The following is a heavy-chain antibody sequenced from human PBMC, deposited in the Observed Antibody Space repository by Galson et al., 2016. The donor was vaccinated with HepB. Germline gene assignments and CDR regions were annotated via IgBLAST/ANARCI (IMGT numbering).Heavy chain of an antibody. V-gene: IGHV3-21*01. CDR3: ARGFFDNTGHPGYFQH. CDR2: SSRNGSFI. D-gene: IGHD3-22*01. CDR1: GFPFSDYT. Sequence: SLRLSCAASGFPFSDYTMNWVRQGPGKGLEWVSSSSRNGSFIFYSDSVKGRFTISRDNAKNSLYLQMNSLRVEDTAVYYCARGFFDNTGHPGYFQHWGRGTLVTVSS. J-gene: IGHJ1*01.